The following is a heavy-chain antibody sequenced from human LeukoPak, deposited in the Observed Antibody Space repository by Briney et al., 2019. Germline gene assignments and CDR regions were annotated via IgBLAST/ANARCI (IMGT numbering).Heavy chain of an antibody. CDR3: AKAGLAVAVYFDY. D-gene: IGHD6-19*01. CDR1: GFTFSSYA. CDR2: ISYDGSNK. J-gene: IGHJ4*02. Sequence: GGSLRLSCAASGFTFSSYAMHWVRQAPGKGLEWVAVISYDGSNKYYADSVKGRFTISRDNSKNTLYLQMNSLRAEDTAVYYCAKAGLAVAVYFDYWGQGTLVTVSS. V-gene: IGHV3-30-3*01.